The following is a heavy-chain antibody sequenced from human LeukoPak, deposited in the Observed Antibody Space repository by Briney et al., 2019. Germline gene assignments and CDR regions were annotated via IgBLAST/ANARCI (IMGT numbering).Heavy chain of an antibody. D-gene: IGHD4-17*01. CDR2: LSGSGGST. CDR1: GFTFSSYA. Sequence: GGSLRLSCAASGFTFSSYAMRWVRQAPGKGLEWVSALSGSGGSTYYADSVKGRFTISRDNSKNTLYLQMNSLRAEDTAVYYCAKRSSPYGDYRQVPLDVWGKGTTVTVSS. J-gene: IGHJ6*04. V-gene: IGHV3-23*01. CDR3: AKRSSPYGDYRQVPLDV.